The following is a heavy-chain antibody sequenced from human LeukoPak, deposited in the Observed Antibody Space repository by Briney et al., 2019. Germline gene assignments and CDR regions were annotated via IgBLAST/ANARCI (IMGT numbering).Heavy chain of an antibody. Sequence: ASVKVSCKASGGTFSSYAISWVRQAPGQGLEWMGGIIPIFGTANYAQKFQGRVTMTTDTSTSTANMELRSLRSDDTAVYYCARDSGIMNMFGGGRGTVSEEPNDVFDIWGQGTMVTVSS. J-gene: IGHJ3*02. CDR1: GGTFSSYA. CDR3: ARDSGIMNMFGGGRGTVSEEPNDVFDI. CDR2: IIPIFGTA. V-gene: IGHV1-69*05. D-gene: IGHD3-16*01.